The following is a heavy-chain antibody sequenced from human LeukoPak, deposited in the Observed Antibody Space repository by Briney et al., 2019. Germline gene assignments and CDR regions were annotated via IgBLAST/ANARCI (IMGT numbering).Heavy chain of an antibody. CDR1: GGSISSSSYY. CDR3: ARGPLITMVRGVTYYFDY. CDR2: IYYSGST. Sequence: PSETLSLTCTVSGGSISSSSYYWGWIRQPPGKGLEWIGSIYYSGSTYYNPSLKSRVTISVDTSKNQFSLKLSSVTAADTAVYYCARGPLITMVRGVTYYFDYWGQGTLVTVSS. D-gene: IGHD3-10*01. V-gene: IGHV4-39*01. J-gene: IGHJ4*02.